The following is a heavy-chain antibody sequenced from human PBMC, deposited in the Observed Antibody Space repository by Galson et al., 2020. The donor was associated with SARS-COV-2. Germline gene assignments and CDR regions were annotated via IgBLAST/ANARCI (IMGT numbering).Heavy chain of an antibody. Sequence: TGGSLRLSCAASGFTFSSYWMNWVRQAPGKWLEWVANIKQDGSEKYYVDSVKGRFTISRDNAKNALYLQMNSLRAEDTAVYYCARDWDDFWSGYYYFDYWGQGTLVTVSS. CDR3: ARDWDDFWSGYYYFDY. V-gene: IGHV3-7*05. D-gene: IGHD3-3*01. CDR1: GFTFSSYW. J-gene: IGHJ4*02. CDR2: IKQDGSEK.